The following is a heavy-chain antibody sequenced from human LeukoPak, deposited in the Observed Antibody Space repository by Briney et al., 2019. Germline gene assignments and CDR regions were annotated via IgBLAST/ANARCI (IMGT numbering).Heavy chain of an antibody. CDR1: GYTFTAYY. J-gene: IGHJ3*02. CDR2: INPNSGGT. Sequence: ASVNVSCKASGYTFTAYYMHWVRQAPGQGLEWMGWINPNSGGTNYAQKFQGRVTMTRDTSISTVYMELSRLRSDDTAVYYCARDYYDTSGNGAFDIWGQGTMVTVSA. V-gene: IGHV1-2*02. CDR3: ARDYYDTSGNGAFDI. D-gene: IGHD3-22*01.